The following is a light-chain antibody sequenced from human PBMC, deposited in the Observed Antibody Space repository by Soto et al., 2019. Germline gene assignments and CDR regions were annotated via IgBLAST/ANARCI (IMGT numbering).Light chain of an antibody. V-gene: IGKV2D-29*01. CDR2: ELS. Sequence: EIVMTQTPLSLSVAPGQPASISCKSGESLLPSDGKNSLYRSLQKPGQPPHLLIYELSNRFSGVPDKFSGSGSGTDFTLKISRVEAEDVGVYYCMQSIQVPITFGQGTRLEIK. CDR3: MQSIQVPIT. J-gene: IGKJ5*01. CDR1: ESLLPSDGKNS.